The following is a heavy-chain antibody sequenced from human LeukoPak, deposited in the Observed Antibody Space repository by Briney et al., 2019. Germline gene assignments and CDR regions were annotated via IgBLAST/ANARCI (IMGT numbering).Heavy chain of an antibody. V-gene: IGHV1-69*04. CDR3: AKFCSGGGCYHNWFDP. CDR2: IIPILGIA. Sequence: ASVKVSCKASEGTFSSYAISWVRQAPGQGLEWMGRIIPILGIANYAQKFQGRVTITADKSTSTAYMELSSLRSEDTAVYYCAKFCSGGGCYHNWFDPWGQGTLVTVSS. J-gene: IGHJ5*02. CDR1: EGTFSSYA. D-gene: IGHD2-15*01.